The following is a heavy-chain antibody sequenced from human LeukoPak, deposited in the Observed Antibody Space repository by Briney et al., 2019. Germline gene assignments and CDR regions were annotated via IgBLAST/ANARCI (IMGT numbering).Heavy chain of an antibody. D-gene: IGHD4-17*01. J-gene: IGHJ3*02. CDR2: ISGDGGST. CDR3: AKPLYGDYTHDAFDI. V-gene: IGHV3-43*02. Sequence: GGSLRLSCAASGFTFSSYEMNWVRQAPGKGLEWVSLISGDGGSTYYADSVKGRFTISRDNSKNSLYLQMNSLRTEDTALYYCAKPLYGDYTHDAFDIWGQGTMVTVSS. CDR1: GFTFSSYE.